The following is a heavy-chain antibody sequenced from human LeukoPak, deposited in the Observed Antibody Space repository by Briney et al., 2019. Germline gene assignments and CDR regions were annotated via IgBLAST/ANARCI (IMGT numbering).Heavy chain of an antibody. CDR3: ARASTKPV. CDR2: IHYTGIT. V-gene: IGHV4-59*01. Sequence: SETLSLTCTVSGDSIDSFHWSWIRQPPGKGLEWIGFIHYTGITNYNPSLKSRVNISIDTSKTHLSLELSSVTAADTAMYYCARASTKPVWGQGTTVIVSS. D-gene: IGHD2-8*01. CDR1: GDSIDSFH. J-gene: IGHJ6*02.